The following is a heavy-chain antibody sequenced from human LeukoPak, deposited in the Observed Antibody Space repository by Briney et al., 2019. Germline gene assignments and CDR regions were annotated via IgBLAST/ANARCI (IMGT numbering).Heavy chain of an antibody. CDR2: ISYDGSNK. CDR3: EKAMGPCCRCTSCYGIFDY. D-gene: IGHD2-2*01. CDR1: GFSFNRYG. J-gene: IGHJ4*02. Sequence: GGSLRLSCAASGFSFNRYGMHWVGQAPGKGLDWVAVISYDGSNKYYADSVKGRFTISRDNSKNTLYLQMNSLRAEDTAVYYCEKAMGPCCRCTSCYGIFDYWGQGTLVTVSS. V-gene: IGHV3-30*18.